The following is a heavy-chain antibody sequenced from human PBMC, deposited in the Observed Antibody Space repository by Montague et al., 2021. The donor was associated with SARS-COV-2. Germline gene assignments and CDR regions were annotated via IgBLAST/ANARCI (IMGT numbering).Heavy chain of an antibody. V-gene: IGHV4-34*01. CDR1: GGSFSGYY. J-gene: IGHJ4*02. Sequence: SETLSLTCAVYGGSFSGYYWSWIRQPPGKGLEWIGEINHSGSTKYNPSLKSRVTISVDTSKNQFSLKLSSVTAADTAVYYCARGTKRVLTYDYDSSGYAGDYWGRGTLGTVSS. CDR3: ARGTKRVLTYDYDSSGYAGDY. D-gene: IGHD3-22*01. CDR2: INHSGST.